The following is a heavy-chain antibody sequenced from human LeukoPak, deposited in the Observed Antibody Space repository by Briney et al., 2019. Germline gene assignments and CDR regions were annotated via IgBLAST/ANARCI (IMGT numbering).Heavy chain of an antibody. D-gene: IGHD4-23*01. J-gene: IGHJ4*02. CDR2: ISWNSGSI. Sequence: PGGSLRLSCAASGFTYDDYAMHWVRQAPGKGLEWVSGISWNSGSIGYADSVKGRFTISRDNAKNSLYLQMNSLRAEDTALYYCAKDHDYGGFDYWGQGTLVTVSP. CDR1: GFTYDDYA. V-gene: IGHV3-9*01. CDR3: AKDHDYGGFDY.